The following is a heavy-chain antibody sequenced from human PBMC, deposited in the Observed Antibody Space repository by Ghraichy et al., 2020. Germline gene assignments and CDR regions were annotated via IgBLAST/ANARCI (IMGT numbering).Heavy chain of an antibody. CDR1: GFIVSTKY. V-gene: IGHV3-66*04. Sequence: GGSLRLSCAASGFIVSTKYMSWVRQAPGKGLEWVSVIYDDGTTYYIDSVKGRFTISRDNSKNTLYLQMNRLTDEDAAVYYYARRLYGISPAYYYGMDVWGQGTTVTVSS. CDR2: IYDDGTT. J-gene: IGHJ6*02. CDR3: ARRLYGISPAYYYGMDV. D-gene: IGHD3-16*01.